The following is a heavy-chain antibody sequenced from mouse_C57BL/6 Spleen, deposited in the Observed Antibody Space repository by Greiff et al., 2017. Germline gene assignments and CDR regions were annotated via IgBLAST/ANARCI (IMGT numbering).Heavy chain of an antibody. Sequence: VKLMESGPGLVAPSQSLSITCTVSGFSLTSYAISWVRQPPGKGLEWLGVIWTGGGTNYNSALKSRLSISKDNSKSQVFLKMNSLQTDDTARYYCARKEVDSPSYAMDYWGQGTSVTVSS. CDR2: IWTGGGT. J-gene: IGHJ4*01. D-gene: IGHD3-2*01. V-gene: IGHV2-9-1*01. CDR1: GFSLTSYA. CDR3: ARKEVDSPSYAMDY.